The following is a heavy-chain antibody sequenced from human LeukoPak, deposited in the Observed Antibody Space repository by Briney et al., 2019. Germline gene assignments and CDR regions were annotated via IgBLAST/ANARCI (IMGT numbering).Heavy chain of an antibody. J-gene: IGHJ4*02. CDR1: GFTFSTYS. D-gene: IGHD7-27*01. Sequence: NTGGSLRLSCAASGFTFSTYSMSWVRQAPGKGLEWVSSISSSGSYIYYADSVKGRFTISRDNAKNSLYLQMNSLRAEDTAVYYCGRGHWGLDYWGQGALVTVSS. CDR3: GRGHWGLDY. V-gene: IGHV3-21*01. CDR2: ISSSGSYI.